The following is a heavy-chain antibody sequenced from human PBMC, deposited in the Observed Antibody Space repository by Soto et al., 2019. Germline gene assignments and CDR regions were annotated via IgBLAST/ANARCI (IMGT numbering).Heavy chain of an antibody. J-gene: IGHJ6*03. CDR1: GGSISSGGYY. D-gene: IGHD2-15*01. Sequence: SETLSLTCTVSGGSISSGGYYWSWIRQHPGKGLEWIGYIYYSGSTYYNPSLKSRVTISVDTSKNQFSLKLSSVTAADTAVYYCARDHTFYCSGGSCSGYYYYYMDVWGKGTTVTVSS. CDR2: IYYSGST. V-gene: IGHV4-31*03. CDR3: ARDHTFYCSGGSCSGYYYYYMDV.